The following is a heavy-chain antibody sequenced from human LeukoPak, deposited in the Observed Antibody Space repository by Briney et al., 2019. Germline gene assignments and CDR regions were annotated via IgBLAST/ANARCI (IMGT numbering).Heavy chain of an antibody. CDR1: GGSISSSSYY. Sequence: SETLSLTCTVSGGSISSSSYYWGWIRQPPGKGLEWIGSIYYSGSTYYNPSLKSRVTISVDTSKNQFSLKLNSVTAADTAVYYCARVRGSGSQVYFDYWGQGTLVTVSS. V-gene: IGHV4-39*01. CDR2: IYYSGST. CDR3: ARVRGSGSQVYFDY. D-gene: IGHD3-10*01. J-gene: IGHJ4*02.